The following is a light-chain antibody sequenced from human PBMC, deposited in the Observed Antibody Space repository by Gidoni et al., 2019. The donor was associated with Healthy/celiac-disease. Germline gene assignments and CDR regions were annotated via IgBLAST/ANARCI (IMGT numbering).Light chain of an antibody. V-gene: IGLV3-27*01. J-gene: IGLJ3*02. Sequence: SYELTRPWSVSVSPGQTARITCAGDVLAKKYARWFQREPGQAPVLVIYKDSERPSGIPERFSGSSSGTTVTLTTSGARVEYESDYYSYTAADNNQYWVVGGGTKLTVL. CDR2: KDS. CDR3: YTAADNNQYWV. CDR1: VLAKKY.